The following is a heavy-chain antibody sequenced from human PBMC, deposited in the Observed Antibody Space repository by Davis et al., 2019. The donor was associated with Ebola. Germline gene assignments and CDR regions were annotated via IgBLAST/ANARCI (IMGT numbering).Heavy chain of an antibody. CDR1: GFTFGDYA. V-gene: IGHV3-21*04. Sequence: PGGSLRLSCTASGFTFGDYAMSWVRQAPGKGLEWVSSISSSSSYIYYADSVKGRFTISRDNAKNSLYLQMNSLRAEDTAVYYCARDVRVGWGQGTLVTVSS. CDR2: ISSSSSYI. D-gene: IGHD1-26*01. CDR3: ARDVRVG. J-gene: IGHJ4*02.